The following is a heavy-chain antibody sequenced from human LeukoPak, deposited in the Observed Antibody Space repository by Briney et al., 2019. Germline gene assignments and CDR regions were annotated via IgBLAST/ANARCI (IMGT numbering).Heavy chain of an antibody. CDR2: ISYDGSNK. Sequence: GRSLRLSCAPSGFTFSSYAMHWVRHAPDTGLEWVAVISYDGSNKYYADSAKGRFTISRDNSKNSLYLQMNSLTAEDTAVYYCAADSDRRSDYWGQGTLVSVSS. CDR1: GFTFSSYA. V-gene: IGHV3-30-3*01. CDR3: AADSDRRSDY. D-gene: IGHD3-22*01. J-gene: IGHJ4*02.